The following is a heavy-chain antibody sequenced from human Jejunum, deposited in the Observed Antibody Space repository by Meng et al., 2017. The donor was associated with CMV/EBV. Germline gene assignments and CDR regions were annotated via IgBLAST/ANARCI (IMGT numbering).Heavy chain of an antibody. V-gene: IGHV4-4*07. D-gene: IGHD1-26*01. CDR1: AGSISGYY. Sequence: QVQLQESGPGLVKSSETLSLTCFVSAGSISGYYWCWIRQPAGKGLELIGRIYTSGSTHYNPSLKSRLTMSVDLSNNQISLKLRSVTAADTAVYYCARESGSYYWFDLWGQGTLVTVPS. CDR2: IYTSGST. J-gene: IGHJ5*02. CDR3: ARESGSYYWFDL.